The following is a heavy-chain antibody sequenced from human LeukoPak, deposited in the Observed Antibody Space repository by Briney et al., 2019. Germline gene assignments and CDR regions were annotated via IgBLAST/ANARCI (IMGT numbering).Heavy chain of an antibody. D-gene: IGHD2-15*01. CDR1: GFTFRTYA. CDR2: ISDDGSNK. CDR3: AKGAKRLGYCSGGTCYSNYDYYYMDV. J-gene: IGHJ6*03. V-gene: IGHV3-30*04. Sequence: GRSLRLSCAASGFTFRTYAMNWVRQAPGKGLEWVAVISDDGSNKYYAESVKGQFTISRDNSKNTLYLQMNSLRAEDTAVYYCAKGAKRLGYCSGGTCYSNYDYYYMDVWGKGTTVTISS.